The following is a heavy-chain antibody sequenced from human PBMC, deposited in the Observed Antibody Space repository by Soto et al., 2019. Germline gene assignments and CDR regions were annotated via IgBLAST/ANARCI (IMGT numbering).Heavy chain of an antibody. CDR1: GGSVSSASHY. D-gene: IGHD3-10*01. CDR2: IYKSGSA. CDR3: ARGDYGSANGGYYLDY. V-gene: IGHV4-61*01. J-gene: IGHJ4*02. Sequence: SETLSLTCIVSGGSVSSASHYWSWIRQRPGKGLEWIGFIYKSGSANYKPSLKSRAIISVDMSKNQFSVKLNSVTDADTAMYYCARGDYGSANGGYYLDYWGPGTLVTVSS.